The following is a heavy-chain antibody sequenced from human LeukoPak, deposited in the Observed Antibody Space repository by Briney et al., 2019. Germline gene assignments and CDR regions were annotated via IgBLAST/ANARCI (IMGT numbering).Heavy chain of an antibody. CDR2: LLYDRRNE. V-gene: IGHV3-30*04. CDR1: GFTFSIYN. J-gene: IGHJ5*02. Sequence: GGSLRLSCATSGFTFSIYNLHWVRQAPGKGLEWVAVLLYDRRNEYYADSVKGRFTISRDSSKNTVCLEMNSLRSEDTALYYCARETEGGWFDPWGQGTLVTVSS. D-gene: IGHD1-26*01. CDR3: ARETEGGWFDP.